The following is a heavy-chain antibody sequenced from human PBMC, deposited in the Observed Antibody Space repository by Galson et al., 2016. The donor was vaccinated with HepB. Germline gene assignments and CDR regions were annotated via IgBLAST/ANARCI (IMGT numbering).Heavy chain of an antibody. CDR2: MSDSGGST. CDR3: ARDGEYYYGSGSYAET. J-gene: IGHJ5*02. D-gene: IGHD3-10*01. CDR1: GFTLSNSA. V-gene: IGHV3-23*01. Sequence: SLRLSCAASGFTLSNSAMSWVRQAPGKGLEWVSAMSDSGGSTYYADSVKGRFTISRDNSKNTLHLQMNGLRAEDTAVYYCARDGEYYYGSGSYAETWGQGTLVTVSS.